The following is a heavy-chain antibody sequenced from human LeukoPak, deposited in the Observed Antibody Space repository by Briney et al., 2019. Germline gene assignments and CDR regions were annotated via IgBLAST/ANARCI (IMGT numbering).Heavy chain of an antibody. CDR1: GYTFTSYY. CDR3: ARETVGELPGDY. J-gene: IGHJ4*02. V-gene: IGHV1-46*01. Sequence: ASVKVSCKASGYTFTSYYMHWVRRAPGQGLEWMGIINPSGGSTSYAQKFQGRVTMTRDTSTSTVYMELSSLRSEDTAVYYCARETVGELPGDYWGQGTLVTVSS. D-gene: IGHD1-26*01. CDR2: INPSGGST.